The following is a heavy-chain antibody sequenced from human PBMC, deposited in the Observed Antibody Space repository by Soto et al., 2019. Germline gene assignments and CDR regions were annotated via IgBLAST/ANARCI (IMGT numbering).Heavy chain of an antibody. CDR2: IYSGGST. D-gene: IGHD2-2*01. Sequence: GGSLRLSCAASGFTVSSNYMSWVRQAPGKGLEWVSVIYSGGSTYYADSVKGRFTISRDNSKNTLYLQMNSLRAEDTAVYYCAVGGYCSSTSCSPGWYYGMDVWGPGTTVTVSS. V-gene: IGHV3-66*01. J-gene: IGHJ6*02. CDR3: AVGGYCSSTSCSPGWYYGMDV. CDR1: GFTVSSNY.